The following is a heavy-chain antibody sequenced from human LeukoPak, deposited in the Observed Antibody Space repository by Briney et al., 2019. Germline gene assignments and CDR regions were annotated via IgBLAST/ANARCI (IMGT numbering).Heavy chain of an antibody. V-gene: IGHV4-34*01. J-gene: IGHJ4*02. D-gene: IGHD2-15*01. CDR1: GGSFSGYY. Sequence: SETLSLTCAVYGGSFSGYYWSWIRQPPGKGLEWIGEINHSGSTNYNPSPKSRVTISVDTSKNQFSLKLSSVTAADTAVYYCARGGGPRRGPHYFDYWGQGTLVTVSS. CDR2: INHSGST. CDR3: ARGGGPRRGPHYFDY.